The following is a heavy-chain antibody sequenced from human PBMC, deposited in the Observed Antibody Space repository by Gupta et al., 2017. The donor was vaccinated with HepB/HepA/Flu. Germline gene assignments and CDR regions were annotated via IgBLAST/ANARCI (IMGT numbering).Heavy chain of an antibody. CDR1: GFTFSSHW. V-gene: IGHV3-7*01. J-gene: IGHJ3*02. CDR3: XRGSGSTTRALDI. D-gene: IGHD2/OR15-2a*01. CDR2: IKQDGSEK. Sequence: EVQLVESGGGLVQPGGSLRLSCAASGFTFSSHWMNWVRQVPGKGLEWVANIKQDGSEKKYVDSVKARFTISRDNAKDSLYLQMDSLRAXDXAVYYCXRGSGSTTRALDIWGQGTMVTVSS.